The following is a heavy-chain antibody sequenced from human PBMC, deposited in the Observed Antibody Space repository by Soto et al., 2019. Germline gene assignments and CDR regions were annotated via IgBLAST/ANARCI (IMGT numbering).Heavy chain of an antibody. V-gene: IGHV5-51*01. CDR3: ATGQEIALYYGMDV. J-gene: IGHJ6*02. Sequence: GEYLKISCKGSGYSFTSYWXGWVRQMPGKGQEWMGIIYPGDSYTRYSPSFQGQVTISADKSTSTAYLQWSSLKASDTAMYYCATGQEIALYYGMDVWGQGTTVTVSS. D-gene: IGHD3-22*01. CDR2: IYPGDSYT. CDR1: GYSFTSYW.